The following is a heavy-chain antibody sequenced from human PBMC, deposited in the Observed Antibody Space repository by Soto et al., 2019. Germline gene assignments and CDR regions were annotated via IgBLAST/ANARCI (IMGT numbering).Heavy chain of an antibody. CDR3: ARGDALDY. V-gene: IGHV1-18*04. J-gene: IGHJ4*02. CDR1: GYTFASCG. CDR2: ISAYNDNT. Sequence: GASVKASWKASGYTFASCGISWGRQAPGQGLEWMGCISAYNDNTNYAQKLQGRVTMTTDPSTIKAYMELRALRSDDTAVYYWARGDALDYWGQGTLVTVSS. D-gene: IGHD2-2*01.